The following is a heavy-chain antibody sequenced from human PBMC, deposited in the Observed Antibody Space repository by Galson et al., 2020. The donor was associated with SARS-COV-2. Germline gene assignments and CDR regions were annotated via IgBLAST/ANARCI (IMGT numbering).Heavy chain of an antibody. CDR1: GGSVTNDY. D-gene: IGHD2-15*01. CDR2: VHYSGKT. Sequence: SQTLSLTCTVSGGSVTNDYWSWVRQPPGKGLEWIGYVHYSGKTHSNPSLQSQVTMSVDTSKNAFSLRLTSVTSADTAVYYCARWYCIGGTCLHLVVWGTRTTVTVSS. V-gene: IGHV4-59*02. CDR3: ARWYCIGGTCLHLVV. J-gene: IGHJ6*04.